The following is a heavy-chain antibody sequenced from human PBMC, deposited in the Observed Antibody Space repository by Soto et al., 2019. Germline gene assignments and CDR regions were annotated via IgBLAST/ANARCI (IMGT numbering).Heavy chain of an antibody. D-gene: IGHD3-10*01. V-gene: IGHV4-30-4*01. CDR3: ARSRGAYYYGSGSLFDP. J-gene: IGHJ5*02. Sequence: SETLSLTCTVPGDSISSDEYYWSWIRQPPGKGLEYIAYIYHRGITDYNPSLKSRVGISIDTSKKQFSLDLTSVTAADSAVYYCARSRGAYYYGSGSLFDPWGQG. CDR2: IYHRGIT. CDR1: GDSISSDEYY.